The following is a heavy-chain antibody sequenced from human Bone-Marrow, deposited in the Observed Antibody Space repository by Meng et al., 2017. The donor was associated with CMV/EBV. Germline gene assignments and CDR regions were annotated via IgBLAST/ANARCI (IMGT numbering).Heavy chain of an antibody. CDR3: ARDGSRDGYNYYFDY. V-gene: IGHV3-72*01. Sequence: AFTFSGTSLDWVRQAPGKGLEWVGRSRNKANSYATEYAASVKGRFIISRDDSKNSLYLRMNSLKTEDTAVYFCARDGSRDGYNYYFDYWGQGTLVTVSS. CDR1: AFTFSGTS. CDR2: SRNKANSYAT. D-gene: IGHD5-24*01. J-gene: IGHJ4*02.